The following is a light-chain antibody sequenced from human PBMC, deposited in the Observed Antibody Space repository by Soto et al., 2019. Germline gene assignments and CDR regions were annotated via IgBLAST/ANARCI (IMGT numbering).Light chain of an antibody. CDR1: QSVSNY. CDR2: DAS. Sequence: EIVLTQSPANLSLSPGERATPSCRASQSVSNYLAWYQQKPGQAPRLLIYDASNRATGIPARFSGSGSGTDFTLTISSLEPEDFAVYYCQQRGNWPPITFGQGTRLEIK. V-gene: IGKV3-11*01. J-gene: IGKJ5*01. CDR3: QQRGNWPPIT.